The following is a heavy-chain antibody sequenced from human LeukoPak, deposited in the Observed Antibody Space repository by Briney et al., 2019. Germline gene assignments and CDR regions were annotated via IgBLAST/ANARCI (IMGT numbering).Heavy chain of an antibody. CDR2: IYTSGST. Sequence: SETLSLTCTVSGGSISSYYWSWIRQPAGKGLEWIGRIYTSGSTNYNSSLKSRVTISVDTSKNQFSLKLSSVTAADTAVYYCAREGNRGDFDYWGQGTLVTVSS. V-gene: IGHV4-4*07. D-gene: IGHD1-14*01. J-gene: IGHJ4*02. CDR3: AREGNRGDFDY. CDR1: GGSISSYY.